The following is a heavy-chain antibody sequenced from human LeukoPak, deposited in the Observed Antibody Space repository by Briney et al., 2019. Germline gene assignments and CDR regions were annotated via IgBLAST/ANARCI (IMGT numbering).Heavy chain of an antibody. V-gene: IGHV1-18*01. CDR2: ISAYNGNT. Sequence: GASVKVSCKASGYTFTSYGISWVRQAPGQGLEWMGWISAYNGNTNYAQKLQGRVTMTTDTSTSTAYMELRSLRSDDTAVYYSARESAVAGRDNWFDPWGQGTLVTVSS. J-gene: IGHJ5*02. CDR3: ARESAVAGRDNWFDP. D-gene: IGHD6-19*01. CDR1: GYTFTSYG.